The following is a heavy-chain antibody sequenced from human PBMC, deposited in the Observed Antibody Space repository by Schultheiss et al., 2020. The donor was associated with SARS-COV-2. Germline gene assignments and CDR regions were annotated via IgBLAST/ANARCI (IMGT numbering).Heavy chain of an antibody. Sequence: GGSLRLSCAASGFTFSSYAMHWVRQAPGKGLEWVSVIYSGGCTYYADSVKGRFTISRDNAKNSLYLQMNSLRAEDTALYYCAKDIGGYPRRYGMDVWGQGTTVTVSS. D-gene: IGHD5-12*01. J-gene: IGHJ6*02. CDR2: IYSGGCT. V-gene: IGHV3-NL1*01. CDR3: AKDIGGYPRRYGMDV. CDR1: GFTFSSYA.